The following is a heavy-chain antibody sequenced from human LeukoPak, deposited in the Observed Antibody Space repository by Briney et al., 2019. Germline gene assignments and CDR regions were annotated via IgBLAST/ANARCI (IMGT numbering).Heavy chain of an antibody. D-gene: IGHD3-10*01. J-gene: IGHJ4*02. Sequence: GGSLRLSCAASGFTFSSYNMNWVRQAPGKGLEWVSDISSSGSTIYFADSVKGRFTISRDNAKNSLYLQMNSPRDEDTAEYYCARLEYYYVSGNYYKLFDYWGQGTLVAVCS. CDR1: GFTFSSYN. CDR3: ARLEYYYVSGNYYKLFDY. CDR2: ISSSGSTI. V-gene: IGHV3-48*02.